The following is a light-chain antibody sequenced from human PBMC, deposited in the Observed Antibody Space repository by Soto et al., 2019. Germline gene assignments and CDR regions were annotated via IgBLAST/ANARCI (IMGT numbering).Light chain of an antibody. Sequence: EIVMTHCPATLSVSPGERATLSCRASQDVGSKLAWYQQKPGQAPRLLIYDASNRATGIPARFSGSGSGTDFTLTISRLEPEDFAVYYCQQYGSSGTFGQGTKVDIK. CDR3: QQYGSSGT. V-gene: IGKV3-20*01. CDR2: DAS. CDR1: QDVGSK. J-gene: IGKJ1*01.